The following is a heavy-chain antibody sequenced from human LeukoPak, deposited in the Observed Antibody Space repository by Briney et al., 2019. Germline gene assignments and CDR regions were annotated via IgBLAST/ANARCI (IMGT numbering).Heavy chain of an antibody. J-gene: IGHJ4*02. CDR3: ARGDPLTPYYFDY. V-gene: IGHV3-66*01. D-gene: IGHD3-16*01. Sequence: GGSLRLSCAASGFTVSSNYMSWVRQAPGKGLEWVSVIYSGGSTYYADSVKGRFTISRDNSKNTLYLQMNSLRAEDTAVYYCARGDPLTPYYFDYWGQGTLVTVSS. CDR2: IYSGGST. CDR1: GFTVSSNY.